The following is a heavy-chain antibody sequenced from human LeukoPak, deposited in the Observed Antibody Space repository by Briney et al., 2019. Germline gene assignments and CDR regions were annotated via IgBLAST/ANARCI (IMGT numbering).Heavy chain of an antibody. CDR1: GGSISSYY. CDR2: IYYSGST. CDR3: ARIYCSGGSCYWGVFDY. Sequence: PSETLSLTCTVSGGSISSYYWSWIRQPPGKGLEWIGYIYYSGSTNYNPSLKSRVTISVDTSKNQFSLKLSSVTAADTAVYYCARIYCSGGSCYWGVFDYWGQGTLVTVSS. J-gene: IGHJ4*02. V-gene: IGHV4-59*01. D-gene: IGHD2-15*01.